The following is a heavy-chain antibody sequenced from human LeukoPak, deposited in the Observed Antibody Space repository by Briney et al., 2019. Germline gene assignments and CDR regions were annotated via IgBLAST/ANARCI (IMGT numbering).Heavy chain of an antibody. Sequence: SETLSLTCTVSGGSISSYYWSWIRQPPGKGLEWIGYIYYSGSTNYNPSLKSRVTISVDRSKNQFSLKLSSVTAADTAVYYCARETYDSSGYYYRWFDPWGQGTLVTVSS. V-gene: IGHV4-59*12. CDR3: ARETYDSSGYYYRWFDP. CDR1: GGSISSYY. J-gene: IGHJ5*02. CDR2: IYYSGST. D-gene: IGHD3-22*01.